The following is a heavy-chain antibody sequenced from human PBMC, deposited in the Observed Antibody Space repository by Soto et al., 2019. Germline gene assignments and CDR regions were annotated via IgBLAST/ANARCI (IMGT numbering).Heavy chain of an antibody. CDR3: ASTPTVAPYYYYYYGMDV. D-gene: IGHD4-17*01. CDR2: IYYSGST. V-gene: IGHV4-61*01. Sequence: QVQLQESGPGLVKPSETLSLTCTVSGGSVSSGSYYWSWIRQPPGKGLEWIGYIYYSGSTNYNPSRKSRVTISVDTSKNQFSLKLSSVTAADTAVYYCASTPTVAPYYYYYYGMDVWGQGTTVTVSS. J-gene: IGHJ6*02. CDR1: GGSVSSGSYY.